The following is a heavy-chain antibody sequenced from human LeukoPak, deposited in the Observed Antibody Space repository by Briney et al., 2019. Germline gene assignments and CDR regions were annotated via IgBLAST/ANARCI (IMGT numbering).Heavy chain of an antibody. CDR3: ARLFRYGSGSYVDY. CDR1: GGSISSYY. V-gene: IGHV4-59*08. J-gene: IGHJ4*02. Sequence: PSETLSLTCTVSGGSISSYYWSRIRQPPGKGLEWIGYIYYSGSTNHNPSLKSRVTISVDTSKNQFSLKLSSVTAADTAVYYCARLFRYGSGSYVDYWGQGTLVTVSS. D-gene: IGHD3-10*01. CDR2: IYYSGST.